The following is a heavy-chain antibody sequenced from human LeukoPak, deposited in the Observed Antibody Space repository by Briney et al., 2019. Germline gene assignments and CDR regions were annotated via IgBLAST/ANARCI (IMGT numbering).Heavy chain of an antibody. J-gene: IGHJ6*03. V-gene: IGHV1-18*01. D-gene: IGHD3-10*01. CDR2: ISAYNGNT. Sequence: ASVKVSCKASGYTFTSYGISWVRQAPGQGLEWMGWISAYNGNTNYAQKLQGRVTMTTDTSTSTAYMELRSLRSDDTAVYYCAKGYGSGSKPRNYYYYMDVWGKGTTVTISS. CDR1: GYTFTSYG. CDR3: AKGYGSGSKPRNYYYYMDV.